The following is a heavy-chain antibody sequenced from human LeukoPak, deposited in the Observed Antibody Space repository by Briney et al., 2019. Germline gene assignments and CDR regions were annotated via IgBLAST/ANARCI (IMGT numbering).Heavy chain of an antibody. V-gene: IGHV1-2*02. CDR3: ARKSAARSTSEFDC. J-gene: IGHJ4*02. Sequence: ASVKVSCKASGYTFTGYYINWVRQAPGQGLEWMGWINPNSGGTNYAQTFQGRVTMTSDTSISTAYMELSSLRSDDTAVYYCARKSAARSTSEFDCWGQGTLVTVSS. CDR1: GYTFTGYY. D-gene: IGHD2-2*01. CDR2: INPNSGGT.